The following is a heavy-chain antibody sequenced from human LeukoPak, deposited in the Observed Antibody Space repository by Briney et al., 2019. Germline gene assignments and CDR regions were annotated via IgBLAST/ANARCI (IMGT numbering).Heavy chain of an antibody. CDR1: GFPFSSYG. CDR2: ISSSGSTI. V-gene: IGHV3-48*03. D-gene: IGHD3-22*01. J-gene: IGHJ4*02. Sequence: GGSLRLSCAASGFPFSSYGMNWVRQAPGKGLEWLSYISSSGSTIYYADSVKGRFTISRDNAKNSLYLQMNSLRAEDTAVYYCARDRRDYYDSSSYYFFDYWGQGTLVTVSS. CDR3: ARDRRDYYDSSSYYFFDY.